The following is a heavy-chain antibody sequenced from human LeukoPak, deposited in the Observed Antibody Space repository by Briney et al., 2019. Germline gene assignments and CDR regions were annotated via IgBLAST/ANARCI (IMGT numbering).Heavy chain of an antibody. Sequence: GGSLRLSCAASGFTFSSYSMNWVRQAPGKGLEWVSSISSSSSYIYYADSVKGRFTISRDNAKNSLYLQMNSLRAEDTAVYYCARDVDSSGPIPGFDYWGQGTLVTVSS. CDR3: ARDVDSSGPIPGFDY. D-gene: IGHD6-19*01. V-gene: IGHV3-21*01. CDR1: GFTFSSYS. J-gene: IGHJ4*02. CDR2: ISSSSSYI.